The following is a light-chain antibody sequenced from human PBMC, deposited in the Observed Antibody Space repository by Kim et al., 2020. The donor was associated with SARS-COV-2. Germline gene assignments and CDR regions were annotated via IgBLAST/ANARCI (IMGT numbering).Light chain of an antibody. CDR2: GAS. Sequence: VSPGEGATLSCRASRSVSSNLAWYQQKPGQAPRLLIYGASTRATGIPARFSGSGSGTEFTLTISSLQSEDFAVYYCQQYNNWPSPFGQGTKVDIK. V-gene: IGKV3-15*01. CDR1: RSVSSN. CDR3: QQYNNWPSP. J-gene: IGKJ1*01.